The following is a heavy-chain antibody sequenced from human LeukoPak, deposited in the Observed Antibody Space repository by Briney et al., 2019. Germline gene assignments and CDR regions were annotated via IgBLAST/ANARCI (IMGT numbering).Heavy chain of an antibody. CDR1: GYTVTRYG. J-gene: IGHJ6*03. CDR3: ARQFRSSSGHYYSTDV. Sequence: ASVKVSCKASGYTVTRYGLIWVRQAPGQGLEWVGRIKHDSGGTNCAQKFQGRVTMTMDMSITTAYMEVSRLTSDDTASYCCARQFRSSSGHYYSTDVWANGTAVSVSS. V-gene: IGHV1-2*06. D-gene: IGHD6-6*01. CDR2: IKHDSGGT.